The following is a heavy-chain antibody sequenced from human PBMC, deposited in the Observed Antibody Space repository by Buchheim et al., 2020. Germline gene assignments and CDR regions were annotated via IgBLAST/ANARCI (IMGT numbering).Heavy chain of an antibody. J-gene: IGHJ5*02. D-gene: IGHD3-10*01. CDR1: GFIFSTYG. Sequence: EMQLLESGGGLVQPGGSLRLSCAASGFIFSTYGMSWVRQAPGKGLEWVSVVSSSGGSAYYADSVKGRFTISRDNSKNTLYFQMNSLRAEDTAVYYCAKGSYTNWFDPWGQGTL. CDR3: AKGSYTNWFDP. V-gene: IGHV3-23*01. CDR2: VSSSGGSA.